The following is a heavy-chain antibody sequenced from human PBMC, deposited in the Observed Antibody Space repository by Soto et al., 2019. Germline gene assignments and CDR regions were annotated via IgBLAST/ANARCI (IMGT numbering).Heavy chain of an antibody. Sequence: QLQLQESGPGLVKPSETLSLTCTVSGGSISSSSYYWGWIRQPPGKGLEWIGSIYYSGSTYYNPSLKSRVTISVDTSKNQFSLKLSSVTAADTAVYYCARHHYDFWSGYYPKYFQHWGQGTLVTVS. CDR1: GGSISSSSYY. D-gene: IGHD3-3*01. J-gene: IGHJ1*01. CDR3: ARHHYDFWSGYYPKYFQH. V-gene: IGHV4-39*01. CDR2: IYYSGST.